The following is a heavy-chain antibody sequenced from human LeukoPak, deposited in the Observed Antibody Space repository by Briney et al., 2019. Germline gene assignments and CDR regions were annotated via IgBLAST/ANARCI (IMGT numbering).Heavy chain of an antibody. CDR1: GYTFTSYY. CDR2: INPSGGST. CDR3: ARDSSNFWSGYSFDY. V-gene: IGHV1-46*01. J-gene: IGHJ4*02. D-gene: IGHD3-3*01. Sequence: PGGSLRLSCAASGYTFTSYYMHWVRQAPGQGLEWMGIINPSGGSTSHAQKFQGRVTMTRDTSTSTVYMELSSLRSEDTAVYYCARDSSNFWSGYSFDYWGQGTLVTVSS.